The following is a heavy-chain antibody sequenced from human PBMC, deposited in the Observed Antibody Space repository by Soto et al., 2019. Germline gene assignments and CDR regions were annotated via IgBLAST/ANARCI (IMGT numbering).Heavy chain of an antibody. V-gene: IGHV3-48*01. CDR3: ARAPYPTNDDNWFDP. CDR2: ISRTSSVI. Sequence: EVQLVESGGGLVQPGGFLRLSCAASGFTFSNYHMNWIRQAPGKGLEWLSFISRTSSVIYYADSVKGRFAISRDNARDSLYLQMHSLTAGDTAVYYCARAPYPTNDDNWFDPWGQGTLVTVSS. J-gene: IGHJ5*02. CDR1: GFTFSNYH. D-gene: IGHD2-2*01.